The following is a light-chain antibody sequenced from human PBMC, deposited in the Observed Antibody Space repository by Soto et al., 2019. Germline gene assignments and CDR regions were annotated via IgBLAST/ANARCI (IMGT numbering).Light chain of an antibody. V-gene: IGKV3-20*01. J-gene: IGKJ5*01. CDR3: QQYGSSLIT. CDR1: QSVSNNY. Sequence: EIVLTQSPGTLSLSPGERATLSCRASQSVSNNYLAWYQQKPGQAPRLLIYGASNRATGIPDRFSGSGSETDFTLTISRLEPEDFAVYYCQQYGSSLITFGQGTRLEIK. CDR2: GAS.